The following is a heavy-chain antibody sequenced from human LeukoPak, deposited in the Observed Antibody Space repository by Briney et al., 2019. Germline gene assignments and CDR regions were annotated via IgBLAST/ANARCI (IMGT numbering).Heavy chain of an antibody. CDR3: ARDTGAYYESGGLDY. D-gene: IGHD3-22*01. V-gene: IGHV3-21*01. Sequence: KAGGSLRLSCAASGFTFSSYSMNWVRQAPGKGLEWVSSISSSSSYIYYADSVKGRFTISRDNAKNSLYLQMNSLRAEDTAVYYCARDTGAYYESGGLDYWGQGTLVTVYS. J-gene: IGHJ4*02. CDR2: ISSSSSYI. CDR1: GFTFSSYS.